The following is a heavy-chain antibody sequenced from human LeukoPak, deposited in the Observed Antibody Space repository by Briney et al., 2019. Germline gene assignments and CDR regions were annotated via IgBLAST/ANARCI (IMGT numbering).Heavy chain of an antibody. CDR3: ARSRRGYYMDV. CDR2: MNPGSGDT. Sequence: GASVKVSCKASGYTFSNFDVNWVRQAPGQGLEWMAWMNPGSGDTGYEGKFQARLTMSSNTSITTASMELSSLASEDTAVYYCARSRRGYYMDVWGQGTTVIVSS. CDR1: GYTFSNFD. J-gene: IGHJ6*03. V-gene: IGHV1-8*02.